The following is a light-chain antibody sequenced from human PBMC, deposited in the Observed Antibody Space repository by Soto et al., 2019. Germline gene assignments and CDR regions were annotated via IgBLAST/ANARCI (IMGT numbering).Light chain of an antibody. CDR2: DTS. CDR3: QQRRNWVS. CDR1: QTVDTY. Sequence: LTQSPAIVSLSPGERATLSCTASQTVDTYIAWYQQRPGQPPRLLIHDTSHRASGVPARFRGSGSGTDFTLTITRLEPEDFAVYFCQQRRNWVSFGPGTRA. V-gene: IGKV3-11*01. J-gene: IGKJ3*01.